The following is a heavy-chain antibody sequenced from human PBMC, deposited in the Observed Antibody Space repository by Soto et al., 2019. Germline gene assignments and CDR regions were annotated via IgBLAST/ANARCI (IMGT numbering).Heavy chain of an antibody. V-gene: IGHV3-30-3*01. CDR3: AREPRESSSCPDY. D-gene: IGHD6-13*01. CDR1: GFTFSSYA. CDR2: ISYDGSNK. Sequence: QVQLVESGGGVVQPGRSLRLSCAASGFTFSSYAMHWVRQAPGKGLEWVAVISYDGSNKYYADSVKGRFTISRDNSKNTLYLQMNSLRAEDTAGYYCAREPRESSSCPDYWGQGTLVTVSS. J-gene: IGHJ4*02.